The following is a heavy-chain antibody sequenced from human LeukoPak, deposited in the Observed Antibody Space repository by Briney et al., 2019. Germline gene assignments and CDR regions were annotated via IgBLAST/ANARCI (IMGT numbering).Heavy chain of an antibody. CDR1: GDSIRNYY. Sequence: SETLSLTCTISGDSIRNYYWNWMRQPPGKGLEWIGYTSDSGHTDYKPSLKSRVTISADTSKNQFSLKLSSVTAADTAVYYCARSHCSSTSCYYGAWFDPWGQGTLVTVSS. D-gene: IGHD2-2*01. J-gene: IGHJ5*02. V-gene: IGHV4-59*08. CDR2: TSDSGHT. CDR3: ARSHCSSTSCYYGAWFDP.